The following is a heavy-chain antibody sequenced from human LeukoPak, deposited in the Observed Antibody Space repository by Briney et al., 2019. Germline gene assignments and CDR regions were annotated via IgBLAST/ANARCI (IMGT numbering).Heavy chain of an antibody. CDR1: GVTFSSYA. Sequence: GGSLRLSCAASGVTFSSYAMSWVRQAPGKGLEWVSAISGSGGSTYYTDSVKGRFTISRDNSKNTLYLQMNSLRAEDTAVYYCAKRNGDCSGGSCPVGMDVWGQGTTVTVSS. CDR2: ISGSGGST. D-gene: IGHD2-15*01. CDR3: AKRNGDCSGGSCPVGMDV. V-gene: IGHV3-23*01. J-gene: IGHJ6*02.